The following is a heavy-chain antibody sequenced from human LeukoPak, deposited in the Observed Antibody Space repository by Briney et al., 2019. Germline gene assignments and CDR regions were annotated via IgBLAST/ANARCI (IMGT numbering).Heavy chain of an antibody. CDR1: GGTFSSYA. J-gene: IGHJ6*04. D-gene: IGHD3-10*01. V-gene: IGHV1-69*13. CDR3: ARDRYYGSGFNGGYGMDV. Sequence: ASVNVSCKASGGTFSSYAISWVRQAPGQGLEWMGGIIPIFGTAHYAQKFQGRVTITADESTSTAYMELSSLRSEDTAVYYCARDRYYGSGFNGGYGMDVWGKGTTVTVSS. CDR2: IIPIFGTA.